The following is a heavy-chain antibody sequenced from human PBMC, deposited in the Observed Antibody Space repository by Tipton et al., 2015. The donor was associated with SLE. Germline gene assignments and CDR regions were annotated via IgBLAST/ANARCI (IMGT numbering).Heavy chain of an antibody. D-gene: IGHD3-22*01. CDR2: INPSGGST. CDR1: GYTFTSYY. CDR3: ARDSRDSSGYTHFDY. J-gene: IGHJ4*02. V-gene: IGHV1-46*01. Sequence: QSGPEVKKPGASVKVSCKASGYTFTSYYMHWVRQAPGQGLEWMGIINPSGGSTSYAQKFQGRVTMTRDTSTSTAYMELSSLRSEDTAVYYCARDSRDSSGYTHFDYWGQGTLVTVSS.